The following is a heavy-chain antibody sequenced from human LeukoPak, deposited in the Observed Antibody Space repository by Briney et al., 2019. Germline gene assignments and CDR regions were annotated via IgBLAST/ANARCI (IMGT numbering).Heavy chain of an antibody. CDR3: ARHHYDFWSGYYYYGMDV. V-gene: IGHV4-59*08. CDR2: IYYSGST. Sequence: SETLSLTCTVSGGSISSYYWSWTRQPPGKGLEWIGYIYYSGSTNYNPSLKSRVTISVDTSKNQFSLKLSSVTAADTAVYYCARHHYDFWSGYYYYGMDVWGQGTTVTVSS. D-gene: IGHD3-3*01. CDR1: GGSISSYY. J-gene: IGHJ6*02.